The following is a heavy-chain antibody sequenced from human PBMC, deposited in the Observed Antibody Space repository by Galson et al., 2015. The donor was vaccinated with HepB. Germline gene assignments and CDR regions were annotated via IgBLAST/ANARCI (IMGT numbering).Heavy chain of an antibody. D-gene: IGHD3-22*01. CDR3: ARSGRYYDSSGYYNTYFDY. V-gene: IGHV1-18*04. J-gene: IGHJ4*02. CDR1: GCTFTSYG. Sequence: SVKVSCKASGCTFTSYGISWVRQAPGQGLEWMGWISAYNGNTNYAQKLQGRVTMTTDTSTSTAYMELRSLRSDDTAVYYCARSGRYYDSSGYYNTYFDYWGQGTLVTVSS. CDR2: ISAYNGNT.